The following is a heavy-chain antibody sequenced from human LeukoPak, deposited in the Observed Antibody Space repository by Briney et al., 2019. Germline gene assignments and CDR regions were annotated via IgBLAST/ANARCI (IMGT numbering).Heavy chain of an antibody. V-gene: IGHV1-18*01. CDR1: GYTFTSYG. CDR2: ISAYNGNT. J-gene: IGHJ4*02. CDR3: ARGKYSYGTAEYYFDY. Sequence: ASVKVSCKASGYTFTSYGIGWVRQAPGQGLEWMGWISAYNGNTNYAQKLQGRVTMTTDTSTSTAYMELRSLRSDDTAVYYCARGKYSYGTAEYYFDYWGQGTLVTVSS. D-gene: IGHD5-18*01.